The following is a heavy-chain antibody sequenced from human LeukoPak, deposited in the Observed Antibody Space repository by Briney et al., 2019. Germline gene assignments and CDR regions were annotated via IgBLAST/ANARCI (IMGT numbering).Heavy chain of an antibody. J-gene: IGHJ4*02. V-gene: IGHV4-59*01. Sequence: TSETLSLTCTVSGGSISSYYWSWIRQPPGKGLEWIGYIYYSGSTNYNPSLKSRVTISVDTSKNQFSLKLSSVTAADTAVYYCARELGYCGDSSCYAQGSFDYWGQGTLVTVS. CDR3: ARELGYCGDSSCYAQGSFDY. CDR1: GGSISSYY. CDR2: IYYSGST. D-gene: IGHD2-2*01.